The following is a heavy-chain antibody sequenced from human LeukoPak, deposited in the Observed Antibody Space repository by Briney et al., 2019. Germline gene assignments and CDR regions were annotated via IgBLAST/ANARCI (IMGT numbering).Heavy chain of an antibody. CDR1: GYSISSGYY. J-gene: IGHJ4*02. Sequence: PSETLSLTCTVSGYSISSGYYWGWIRQPPGKGLEWIGSIHHSGSTYYNPSLKSRVTISVDTSKNQFSLKLSSVTAADTAVYYCARGKKIRFLEWLFHDGLFDYWGQGTLVTVSS. CDR2: IHHSGST. D-gene: IGHD3-3*01. CDR3: ARGKKIRFLEWLFHDGLFDY. V-gene: IGHV4-38-2*02.